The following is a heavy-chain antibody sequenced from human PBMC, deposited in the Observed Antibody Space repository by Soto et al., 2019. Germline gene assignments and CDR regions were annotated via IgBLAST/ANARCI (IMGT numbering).Heavy chain of an antibody. CDR2: IRSNGGTT. V-gene: IGHV3-64D*08. Sequence: GGSLRLSCLASGGTFSTHVFHWVRQAPGKGLEYVSAIRSNGGTTYNADSVKGRFTISRDNSKNTLYLQMSSLRPEDTAVYYCVNNWYGSWGQGTLVTVSS. CDR3: VNNWYGS. J-gene: IGHJ5*01. CDR1: GGTFSTHV.